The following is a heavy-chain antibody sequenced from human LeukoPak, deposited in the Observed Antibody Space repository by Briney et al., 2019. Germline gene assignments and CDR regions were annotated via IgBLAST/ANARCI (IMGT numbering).Heavy chain of an antibody. J-gene: IGHJ6*03. CDR3: ARGPAARPVLYYYYYMDV. Sequence: ASVKVSCKASGYTFTSYGISWVRQAPGQGLEWMGIINPSGGSTSYAQKFQGRVTMTRDTSTSTVYMELSSLRSEDTAVYYCARGPAARPVLYYYYYMDVWGKGTTVTVS. CDR2: INPSGGST. V-gene: IGHV1-46*01. CDR1: GYTFTSYG. D-gene: IGHD6-6*01.